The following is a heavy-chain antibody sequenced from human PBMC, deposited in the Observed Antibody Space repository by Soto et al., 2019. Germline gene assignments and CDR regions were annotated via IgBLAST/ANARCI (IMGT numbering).Heavy chain of an antibody. J-gene: IGHJ5*02. Sequence: GGSLRLSCAASGFTFRSFTMNWVRQAPGKGLEWVSTISSNSAYIYYTDALRGRFTISRDNAKNSLHLQMNSLRAEDTAVYYCTKDASRDSSARGWFDPWGPGTLVTVSS. CDR1: GFTFRSFT. V-gene: IGHV3-21*01. CDR2: ISSNSAYI. CDR3: TKDASRDSSARGWFDP. D-gene: IGHD6-13*01.